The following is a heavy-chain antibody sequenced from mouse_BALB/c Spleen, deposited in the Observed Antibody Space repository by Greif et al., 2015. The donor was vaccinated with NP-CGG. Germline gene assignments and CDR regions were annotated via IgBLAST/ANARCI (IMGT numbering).Heavy chain of an antibody. CDR1: GFSLTSYG. Sequence: VKLMESGPGLVAPSQSLSITCTVSGFSLTSYGVHWVRQPPGKGLEWLGVIWAGGSTNYNSALMSRLSISKDNSKSXVFLKMNSLQTDDTAMYYCARVITTVVDYYAMDYWGQGTSVTVSS. V-gene: IGHV2-9*02. J-gene: IGHJ4*01. CDR3: ARVITTVVDYYAMDY. D-gene: IGHD1-1*01. CDR2: IWAGGST.